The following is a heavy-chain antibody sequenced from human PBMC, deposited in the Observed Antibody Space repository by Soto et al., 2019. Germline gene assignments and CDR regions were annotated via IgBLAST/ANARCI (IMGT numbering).Heavy chain of an antibody. Sequence: PSETLSLTCAVSGYSISSGYYWGWIRQPPGKGLEWIGSIYHSGSTYYNPSLKSRVTISVDTSKNQFSLKLSSVTAADTAVYYCARGKVTIFGVVIIPYYYYYGMDVWGQGTTVTVSS. CDR2: IYHSGST. CDR1: GYSISSGYY. V-gene: IGHV4-38-2*01. CDR3: ARGKVTIFGVVIIPYYYYYGMDV. D-gene: IGHD3-3*01. J-gene: IGHJ6*02.